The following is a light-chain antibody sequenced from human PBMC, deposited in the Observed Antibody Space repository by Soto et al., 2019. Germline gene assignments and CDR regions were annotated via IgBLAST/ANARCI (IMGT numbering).Light chain of an antibody. CDR3: QPSNNWPLT. Sequence: MWQSLAALAVSPKEGATLSCRASQGIGDTLAWYQHKPGQTPRLLIYDTSTRATGVPTRFSGSRSGAEFTLTINSLQSEDFAVYYCQPSNNWPLTFGGGTKVDIK. CDR1: QGIGDT. J-gene: IGKJ4*01. V-gene: IGKV3-15*01. CDR2: DTS.